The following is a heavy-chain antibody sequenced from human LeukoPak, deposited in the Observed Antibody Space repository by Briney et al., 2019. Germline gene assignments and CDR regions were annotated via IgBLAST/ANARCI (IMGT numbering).Heavy chain of an antibody. V-gene: IGHV1-18*01. D-gene: IGHD6-19*01. CDR1: GYTFAGYG. J-gene: IGHJ4*02. Sequence: GASVKVSCKASGYTFAGYGLSWVRQAPGQGLEWMGWISAYNGNTNYAQKLQGRVTMTTDTSTSTAYMELRSLRSDDTAVYYCARDREAVAFDWGQGTLVTVSS. CDR3: ARDREAVAFD. CDR2: ISAYNGNT.